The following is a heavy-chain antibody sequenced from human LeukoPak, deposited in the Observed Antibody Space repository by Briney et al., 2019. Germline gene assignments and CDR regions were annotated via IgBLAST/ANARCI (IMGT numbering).Heavy chain of an antibody. CDR2: INHSGGT. CDR3: ARGAPQDSIAAREYNWFDP. V-gene: IGHV4-34*01. CDR1: GGSFSGYY. Sequence: SETLSLTCAVYGGSFSGYYWSWIRQPPGKGLEWIGEINHSGGTNYNPSLKSRVTISVDTSKNQFSLKLSSVTAADTAVYYCARGAPQDSIAAREYNWFDPWGQGTLVTVSS. J-gene: IGHJ5*02. D-gene: IGHD6-6*01.